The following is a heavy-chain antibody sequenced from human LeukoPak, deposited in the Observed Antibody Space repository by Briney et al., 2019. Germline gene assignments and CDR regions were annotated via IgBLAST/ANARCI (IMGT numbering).Heavy chain of an antibody. CDR3: VKGSGSGWYGWFAP. D-gene: IGHD6-19*01. V-gene: IGHV3-23*01. Sequence: GESLRLSCAASGFSFSDYAMYWVRQAPGKGLEWVSTIDASGGATYYADSVEGRFTISRDNSKNTFYLQMNSLRAEDTAVYYCVKGSGSGWYGWFAPWGQGTLVTVSS. CDR2: IDASGGAT. J-gene: IGHJ5*02. CDR1: GFSFSDYA.